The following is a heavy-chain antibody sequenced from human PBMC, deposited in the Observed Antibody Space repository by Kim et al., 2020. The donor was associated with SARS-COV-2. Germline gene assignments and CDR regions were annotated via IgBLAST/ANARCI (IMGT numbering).Heavy chain of an antibody. CDR1: GGSIKTYKNY. CDR2: VYYKGSP. CDR3: ARQYGLLGDVFRS. D-gene: IGHD3-10*01. J-gene: IGHJ5*02. Sequence: SETLSLTCTVSGGSIKTYKNYWGWVRQPPGKGLEWIGYVYYKGSPYYSPSLKSRVTISIDASKNKFFLKVNSMTAADTAVYYCARQYGLLGDVFRSWGQG. V-gene: IGHV4-39*01.